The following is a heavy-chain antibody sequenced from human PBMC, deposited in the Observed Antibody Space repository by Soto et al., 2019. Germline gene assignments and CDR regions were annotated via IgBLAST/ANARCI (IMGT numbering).Heavy chain of an antibody. CDR2: IYYSGST. CDR3: ARVPGIAVGGTPHLYLFAY. D-gene: IGHD6-19*01. CDR1: AGSISSYY. Sequence: SETLSLTCTVSAGSISSYYWSWIRQPPGKGLEWIGYIYYSGSTNYNPSLKSRVTISVDTSKNQFSLTLSSVTAADTAVYYCARVPGIAVGGTPHLYLFAYWAQRALVIVSS. J-gene: IGHJ4*02. V-gene: IGHV4-59*01.